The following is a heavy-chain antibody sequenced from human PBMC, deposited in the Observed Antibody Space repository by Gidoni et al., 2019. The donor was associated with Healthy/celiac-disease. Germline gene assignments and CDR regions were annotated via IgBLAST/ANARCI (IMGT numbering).Heavy chain of an antibody. D-gene: IGHD1-26*01. CDR3: AHRRPEVGATLYDY. Sequence: QITLKESGPTLVKPTQTPTLTCPFSGSSLSTSGVGVGWIRQPPGKALVWLALIYWDDEKRYSPSLKSRLTITKDTSKNQVVLTMTNMDPVDTATYYCAHRRPEVGATLYDYWGQGTLVTVSS. CDR2: IYWDDEK. CDR1: GSSLSTSGVG. J-gene: IGHJ4*02. V-gene: IGHV2-5*02.